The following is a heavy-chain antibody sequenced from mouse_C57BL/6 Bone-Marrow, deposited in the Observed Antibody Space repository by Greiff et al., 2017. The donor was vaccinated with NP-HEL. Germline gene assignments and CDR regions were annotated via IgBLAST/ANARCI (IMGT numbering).Heavy chain of an antibody. CDR1: GFTFSSYA. Sequence: EVQLMESGGGLVKPGGSLKLSCAASGFTFSSYAMSWVRQTPEERLEWVATISDGGSYTYYPDNVKGRFTISRDNAKNNLYLQMSHLKSEDTAMYYCARDQEITAHFDYWGQGTTLTVSS. CDR2: ISDGGSYT. CDR3: ARDQEITAHFDY. J-gene: IGHJ2*01. V-gene: IGHV5-4*01. D-gene: IGHD2-4*01.